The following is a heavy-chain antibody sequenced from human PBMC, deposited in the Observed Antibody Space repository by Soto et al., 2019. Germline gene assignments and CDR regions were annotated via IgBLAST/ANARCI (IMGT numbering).Heavy chain of an antibody. D-gene: IGHD5-18*01. Sequence: QVQMLQSGAEVKKPGASVKVSCKASGYTFIDYYIHWVRQAPGQGLEWMGIVNPSGYTSTLAQKFQGRLTVTSDTSTSTVCMELGSLTSEDTAVYYCARDLHGAFTTMVYWGQGTLVTVSS. J-gene: IGHJ4*02. CDR1: GYTFIDYY. V-gene: IGHV1-46*01. CDR2: VNPSGYTS. CDR3: ARDLHGAFTTMVY.